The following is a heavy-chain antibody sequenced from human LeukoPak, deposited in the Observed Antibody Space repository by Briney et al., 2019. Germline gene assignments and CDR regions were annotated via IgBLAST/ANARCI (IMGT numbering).Heavy chain of an antibody. J-gene: IGHJ4*02. D-gene: IGHD6-13*01. CDR3: ARGRSSWHY. CDR1: GGSFSGYY. V-gene: IGHV4-34*01. Sequence: SETLSLTCAVYGGSFSGYYWSWIRQPPGKGLEWIGEINHSGSINYNPSLKSRVTISVDTSKNQFSLKLSSVTAADTAVYYCARGRSSWHYWGQGTLVTVSS. CDR2: INHSGSI.